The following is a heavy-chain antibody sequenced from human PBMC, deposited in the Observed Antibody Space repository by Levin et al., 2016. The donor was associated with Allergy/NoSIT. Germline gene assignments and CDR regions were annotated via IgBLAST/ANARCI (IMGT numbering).Heavy chain of an antibody. CDR2: ITGGGGDT. J-gene: IGHJ4*02. D-gene: IGHD6-25*01. CDR1: GFIFSSSA. Sequence: LSLTCAASGFIFSSSAMSWVRQAPGEGLEWFSAITGGGGDTYYADSVKGRFTISRDNSGNTLYLQMNSLRADDTAIYYCAKGSADSRPYYFDYWGQGTLVTVSS. V-gene: IGHV3-23*01. CDR3: AKGSADSRPYYFDY.